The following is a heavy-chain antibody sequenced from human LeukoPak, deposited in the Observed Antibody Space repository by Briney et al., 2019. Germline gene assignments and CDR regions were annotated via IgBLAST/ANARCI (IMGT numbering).Heavy chain of an antibody. CDR1: GGSFSGYY. J-gene: IGHJ5*02. CDR3: ARHHALDYYGSGSYYYGWFDP. CDR2: INHSGST. Sequence: PSETLSLTCAVYGGSFSGYYWSWIRQPPGKGLEWIGEINHSGSTNYNPSLKSRVTISVDTSKNQFSLKPSSVTAADTAVYYCARHHALDYYGSGSYYYGWFDPWGQGTLVTVSS. V-gene: IGHV4-34*01. D-gene: IGHD3-10*01.